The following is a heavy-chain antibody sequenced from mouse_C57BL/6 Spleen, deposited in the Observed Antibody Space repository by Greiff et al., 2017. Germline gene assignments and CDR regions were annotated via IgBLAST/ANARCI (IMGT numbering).Heavy chain of an antibody. D-gene: IGHD1-1*01. J-gene: IGHJ1*03. CDR1: GYTFTSYW. Sequence: VQLQQPGAELVRPGTSVKLSCTASGYTFTSYWMHWVKQRPGQGLEWIGVIDPSDSYTNYNQKFKGTDTLTVDTSCSTAYMQVSRLTSEDSAVYCCARYYYGSSYVKGYFDVWGTGTTVTVSS. CDR2: IDPSDSYT. V-gene: IGHV1-59*01. CDR3: ARYYYGSSYVKGYFDV.